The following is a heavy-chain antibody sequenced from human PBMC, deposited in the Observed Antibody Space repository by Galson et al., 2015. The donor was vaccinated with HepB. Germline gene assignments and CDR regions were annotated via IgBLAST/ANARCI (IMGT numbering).Heavy chain of an antibody. D-gene: IGHD3-22*01. V-gene: IGHV3-23*01. CDR3: AKGLYYDSSGYYYGPFDY. CDR1: GFTFSSYA. J-gene: IGHJ4*02. CDR2: ISGSGGST. Sequence: SLRLSCAASGFTFSSYAMGWVRQAPGKGLEWVSAISGSGGSTYYADSVKGRFTISRDNSKNTLYLQMNSLRAEDTAVYYCAKGLYYDSSGYYYGPFDYWGQGTLVTVSS.